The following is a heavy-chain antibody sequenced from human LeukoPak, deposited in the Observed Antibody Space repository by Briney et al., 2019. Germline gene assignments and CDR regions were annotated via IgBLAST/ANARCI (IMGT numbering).Heavy chain of an antibody. V-gene: IGHV3-30*02. CDR1: GFTFSSYG. CDR3: ASAFCTTTSCVAFDI. D-gene: IGHD2-2*01. J-gene: IGHJ3*02. CDR2: IRYDGSNK. Sequence: GGSLRLSCAASGFTFSSYGMHWVRQAPGKGLEWVAFIRYDGSNKYYADSVKGRFTISRDNSKNTLYLQMNSLRAEDTAAYYCASAFCTTTSCVAFDIWGQGTLVTVSS.